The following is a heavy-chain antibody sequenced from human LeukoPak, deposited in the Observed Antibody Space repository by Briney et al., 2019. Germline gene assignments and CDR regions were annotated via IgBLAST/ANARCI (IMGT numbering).Heavy chain of an antibody. CDR3: ARDHPYYGSGSYFDY. Sequence: PGGSLRLSCAASGFTVSSNYMSWVRQAPGKGLEWVSVIYSGGSTYYADSVKGRFTISRVNSKNTLYLQMNSLRAEDTAVYYCARDHPYYGSGSYFDYWGQGTLVTVSS. CDR1: GFTVSSNY. D-gene: IGHD3-10*01. V-gene: IGHV3-53*01. J-gene: IGHJ4*02. CDR2: IYSGGST.